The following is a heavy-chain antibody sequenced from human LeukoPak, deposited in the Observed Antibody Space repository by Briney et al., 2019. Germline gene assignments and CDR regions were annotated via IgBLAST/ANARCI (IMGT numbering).Heavy chain of an antibody. CDR1: VYTFTRYA. Sequence: GRSLRLSCAASVYTFTRYAMSWVRHAPGKGLEWVSAITVSGGGTYYADSVKGRATISRDNSKTTLYLQMNSLRAEDTAVYYCAKDLSRLLVGAFDIWGQGTMVTVSS. V-gene: IGHV3-23*01. CDR2: ITVSGGGT. CDR3: AKDLSRLLVGAFDI. D-gene: IGHD2-2*01. J-gene: IGHJ3*02.